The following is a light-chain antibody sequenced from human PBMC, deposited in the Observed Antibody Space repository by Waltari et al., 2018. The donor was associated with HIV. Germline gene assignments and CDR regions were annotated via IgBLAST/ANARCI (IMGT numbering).Light chain of an antibody. CDR1: SSNIGSNT. CDR2: ANN. CDR3: ATWDDSLNGVI. Sequence: QSVLTQPPSASGTPGQRVTISCSGSSSNIGSNTVNWYQQLPGTAPKLLVYANNQRPSGVPDRFSGSRSGTSASLDISWLQSEDEADYYCATWDDSLNGVIFGGGTTLTVL. J-gene: IGLJ2*01. V-gene: IGLV1-44*01.